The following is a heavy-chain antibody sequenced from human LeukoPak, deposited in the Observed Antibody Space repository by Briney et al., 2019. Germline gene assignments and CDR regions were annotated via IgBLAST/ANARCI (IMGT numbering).Heavy chain of an antibody. CDR2: ISNKANSYST. D-gene: IGHD3-22*01. CDR3: ARVFYDGSGYHRDY. Sequence: GGSLRLSCAVSGFTSSDHYMVWARQAPGKGLEWVGRISNKANSYSTEYAASVKGGLTISRDDSENSLFLQMNSLQTEDTAVDYCARVFYDGSGYHRDYWGQGTLVTVSS. V-gene: IGHV3-72*01. J-gene: IGHJ4*02. CDR1: GFTSSDHY.